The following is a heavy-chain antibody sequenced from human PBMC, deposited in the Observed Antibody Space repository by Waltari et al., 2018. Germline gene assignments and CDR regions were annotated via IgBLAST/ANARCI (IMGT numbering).Heavy chain of an antibody. CDR3: VKDRGLYSSSSGLDY. J-gene: IGHJ4*02. V-gene: IGHV3-9*01. CDR1: GFSFCDYA. CDR2: ISWKSGST. Sequence: EVQLVESGGGLVQPGRSLRLSCAASGFSFCDYAMHWVRQAPGKGLEWVSGISWKSGSTAYADSVEGRFTISRDNAKNSLYLQMHSLRPEDTALYYCVKDRGLYSSSSGLDYWGQGTLVTVSS. D-gene: IGHD6-6*01.